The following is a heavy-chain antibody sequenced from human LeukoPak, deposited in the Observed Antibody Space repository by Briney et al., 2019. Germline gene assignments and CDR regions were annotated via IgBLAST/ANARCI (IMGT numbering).Heavy chain of an antibody. V-gene: IGHV4-59*01. Sequence: SETLSLTCAVYGGSFSGYYWSWIRQPPGEGLEWIGYIYYSGSTNYNPSLKSRVTISVDTSKNQFSLKLSSVTAADTAVYYCARDGKLSYDFWSGYFTEAYNAFDIWGQGTMVTVSS. CDR2: IYYSGST. CDR3: ARDGKLSYDFWSGYFTEAYNAFDI. D-gene: IGHD3-3*01. CDR1: GGSFSGYY. J-gene: IGHJ3*02.